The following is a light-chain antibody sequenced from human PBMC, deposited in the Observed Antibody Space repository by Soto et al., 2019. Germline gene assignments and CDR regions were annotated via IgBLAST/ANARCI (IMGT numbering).Light chain of an antibody. CDR3: QQRSNWPPT. CDR2: ASS. CDR1: QSVGSY. V-gene: IGKV3-11*01. J-gene: IGKJ5*01. Sequence: EIVLTQSPDTLSLSPGEGATLSCRASQSVGSYLAWYQQKPGQAPRLLIYASSNRATGIPARFSGSGSGIDFTLTISSLEPEDFAVYYCQQRSNWPPTFGQGTRLEIK.